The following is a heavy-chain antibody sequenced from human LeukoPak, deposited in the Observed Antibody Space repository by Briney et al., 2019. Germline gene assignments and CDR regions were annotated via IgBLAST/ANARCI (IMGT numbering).Heavy chain of an antibody. CDR1: GFTVISNF. J-gene: IGHJ4*02. V-gene: IGHV3-53*01. Sequence: PGGSLRLSCTVSGFTVISNFMSWVRQAPGKGLEWVSFIYSGGNTHYSDSVKGRFTISRDNSKNTLYLQMNSLRAEDTAVYYCARRAGEYSHPYDYWGQGTLVTVSS. CDR3: ARRAGEYSHPYDY. D-gene: IGHD4-17*01. CDR2: IYSGGNT.